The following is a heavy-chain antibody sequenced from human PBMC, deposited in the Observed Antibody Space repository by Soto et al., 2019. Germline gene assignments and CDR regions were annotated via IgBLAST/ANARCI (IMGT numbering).Heavy chain of an antibody. D-gene: IGHD3-22*01. CDR3: ARRRYYDSSGYYFPKSWFDP. CDR1: GGSISSGGYY. J-gene: IGHJ5*02. Sequence: PSETLSLTCTVSGGSISSGGYYWSWIRQHPGKGLEWIGYIYYSGSTYYNPSLKSRVTISVDTSKNQFSLKLSSVTAADTAVYYCARRRYYDSSGYYFPKSWFDPWGQGTLVTVS. CDR2: IYYSGST. V-gene: IGHV4-31*03.